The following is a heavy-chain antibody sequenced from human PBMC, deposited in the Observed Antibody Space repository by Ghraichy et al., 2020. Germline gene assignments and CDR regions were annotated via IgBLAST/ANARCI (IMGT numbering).Heavy chain of an antibody. V-gene: IGHV4-59*01. Sequence: SETLSLTCTVSGGSINPYYWSWVRQPPGKRPEWIVWIYYNGHTAYNPSLSSRVTISLDTSSNQFSLKLTSITAADTAVYYCVRYDMTSVTPVRHYFDYWGQGTLVTVSS. D-gene: IGHD4-17*01. CDR1: GGSINPYY. CDR2: IYYNGHT. CDR3: VRYDMTSVTPVRHYFDY. J-gene: IGHJ4*02.